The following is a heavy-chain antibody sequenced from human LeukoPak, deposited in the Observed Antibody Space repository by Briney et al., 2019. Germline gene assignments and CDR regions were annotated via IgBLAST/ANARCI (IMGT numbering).Heavy chain of an antibody. Sequence: PGGSLRLSCAASGFTFSIYWMSWVRQAPGKGLDWVANINQDGSEKYYVDSVEGRFTISKDNAKNSLYLQMNSLRAEDTAVYYCAELGITMIGGVWGKGTTVTISS. D-gene: IGHD3-10*02. V-gene: IGHV3-7*01. J-gene: IGHJ6*04. CDR2: INQDGSEK. CDR3: AELGITMIGGV. CDR1: GFTFSIYW.